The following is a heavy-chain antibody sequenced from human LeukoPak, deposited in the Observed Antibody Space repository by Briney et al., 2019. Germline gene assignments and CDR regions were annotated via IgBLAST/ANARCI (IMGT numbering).Heavy chain of an antibody. V-gene: IGHV1-2*02. J-gene: IGHJ6*02. CDR3: ARGKGSSGWIYYYGLDI. CDR2: INPNSGGT. Sequence: ASVKVSCKASGYTFTGYYVHWVRQAPGQGLEWMGRINPNSGGTNYAQMFQGRVTMTRDTSISTAYMELSRLRSDDTAVYYCARGKGSSGWIYYYGLDIWGQGTTVTVSS. D-gene: IGHD6-19*01. CDR1: GYTFTGYY.